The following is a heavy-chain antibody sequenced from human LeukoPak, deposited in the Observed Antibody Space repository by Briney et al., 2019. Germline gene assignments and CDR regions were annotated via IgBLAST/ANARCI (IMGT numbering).Heavy chain of an antibody. Sequence: SVKVSCKASGGTFSSYAISWVRQAPGQGLEWMGRIIPIFGTANYAQKFQGRVTITTDESTSTAYMELSSLRSEDTAVYNCARDSLGYDSSGYYFRGFDYWGQGTLVTVSS. CDR2: IIPIFGTA. CDR1: GGTFSSYA. V-gene: IGHV1-69*05. CDR3: ARDSLGYDSSGYYFRGFDY. D-gene: IGHD3-22*01. J-gene: IGHJ4*02.